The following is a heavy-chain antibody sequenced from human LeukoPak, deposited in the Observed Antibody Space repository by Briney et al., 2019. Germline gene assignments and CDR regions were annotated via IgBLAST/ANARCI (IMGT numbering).Heavy chain of an antibody. CDR1: GGSINSGNYY. CDR3: ARDRLDTAMVTPFDY. D-gene: IGHD5-18*01. J-gene: IGHJ4*02. CDR2: IYTSGST. Sequence: PSQTLSLTCTVSGGSINSGNYYWSWIRQPAGRGLEWIGRIYTSGSTNYNPSLKSRVTMSVDTSKNQFSLKLSSVTAADTAVYYCARDRLDTAMVTPFDYWGQGTLVTVSS. V-gene: IGHV4-61*02.